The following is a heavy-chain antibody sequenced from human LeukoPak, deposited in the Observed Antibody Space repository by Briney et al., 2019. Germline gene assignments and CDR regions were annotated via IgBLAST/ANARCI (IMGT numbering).Heavy chain of an antibody. CDR2: IKSKTYGGTK. D-gene: IGHD6-19*01. V-gene: IGHV3-15*01. CDR3: TTISRERSTGWAA. Sequence: GGSLRLSCAASRFTFSNAWMSWVRQAPGKGREWVGRIKSKTYGGTKDYAAPVQGRFTISRDDSKNTLYLQMNSLKTEDTAVYYCTTISRERSTGWAAWGQGTLVTVSS. J-gene: IGHJ5*02. CDR1: RFTFSNAW.